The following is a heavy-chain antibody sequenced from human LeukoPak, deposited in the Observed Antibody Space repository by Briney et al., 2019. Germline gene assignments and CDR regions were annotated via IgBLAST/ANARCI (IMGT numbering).Heavy chain of an antibody. J-gene: IGHJ5*02. CDR2: IDHSGST. CDR3: ARGPPYYGSGRKPNWFDP. D-gene: IGHD3-10*01. Sequence: KPSETLSLTCAVYGGSFSGYYWSWIRQPPGKGLEWIGEIDHSGSTNYNPSLKSRVTISVDTSKNQFSLKLSSVTAADTAVYYCARGPPYYGSGRKPNWFDPWGQGTLVTVSS. V-gene: IGHV4-34*01. CDR1: GGSFSGYY.